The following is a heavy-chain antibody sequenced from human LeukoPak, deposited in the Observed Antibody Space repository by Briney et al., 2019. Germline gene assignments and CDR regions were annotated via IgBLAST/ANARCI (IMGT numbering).Heavy chain of an antibody. CDR2: ISSSSSYI. CDR1: GFTFSSYS. Sequence: GGSLRLSCAASGFTFSSYSMNWVRQAPGKGLEWVSSISSSSSYIYYADSVKGRFTISRDNAKNSLYLQMNSLRAEDTAVYYCARVSWGFGGKKFDYWGQGTLVTVSS. CDR3: ARVSWGFGGKKFDY. J-gene: IGHJ4*02. V-gene: IGHV3-21*01. D-gene: IGHD3-10*01.